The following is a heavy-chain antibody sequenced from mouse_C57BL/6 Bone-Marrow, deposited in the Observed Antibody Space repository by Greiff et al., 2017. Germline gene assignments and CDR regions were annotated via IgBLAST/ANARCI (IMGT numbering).Heavy chain of an antibody. V-gene: IGHV8-8*01. CDR2: LWLDDDK. Sequence: QVTLQESGPGILQPSQTLSLTCSFSGFSLSTFGMGVGWIRQPSGKGLEGLAHLWLDDDKYYNPALKSRLTIFKDTSKNPVFLKIANVDTADTATYYCARIEGILLRLYYFDYWGQGTTLTVSS. CDR1: GFSLSTFGMG. J-gene: IGHJ2*01. CDR3: ARIEGILLRLYYFDY. D-gene: IGHD1-1*01.